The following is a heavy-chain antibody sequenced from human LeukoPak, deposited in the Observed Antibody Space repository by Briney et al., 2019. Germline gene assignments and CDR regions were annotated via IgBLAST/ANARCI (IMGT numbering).Heavy chain of an antibody. CDR2: ISSTSSLI. CDR1: GFTFSNHA. V-gene: IGHV3-21*01. CDR3: ARDYDFWSGFSSNYFDY. D-gene: IGHD3-3*01. J-gene: IGHJ4*02. Sequence: GGSLRLSCAASGFTFSNHAMSWVRQAPGKGLEWVSSISSTSSLIFYADSMRGRSIISRDNAKNSLYLQMNSLRAEDTAVYYCARDYDFWSGFSSNYFDYWGQGTLVTVSS.